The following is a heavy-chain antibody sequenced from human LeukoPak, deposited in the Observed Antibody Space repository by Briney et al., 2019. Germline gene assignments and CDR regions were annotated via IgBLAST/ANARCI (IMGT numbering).Heavy chain of an antibody. CDR3: ARFYSLNWFGP. CDR2: IYHTGST. V-gene: IGHV4-39*07. D-gene: IGHD1-26*01. CDR1: GDSLSTSISY. J-gene: IGHJ5*02. Sequence: SETLSLTCTVSGDSLSTSISYWGWIRQPPGRRLESLGRIYHTGSTYYSPSLKTRPTLSLDTSKSQFSLNLSSVTAADTAMYYCARFYSLNWFGPWGQGTLVTVSS.